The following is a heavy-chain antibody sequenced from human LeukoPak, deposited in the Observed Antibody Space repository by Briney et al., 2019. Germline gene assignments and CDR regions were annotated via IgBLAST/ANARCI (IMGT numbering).Heavy chain of an antibody. Sequence: SETLSLTCTVSDGSITRSSYYWGWIRQTPGEGLDWIGSIYYSGIAYYNPTLQGRVTMSVDTSKNQFSLKLNSVTVADTAVYYCARLRVTTGFDYWDQGIPVTVSS. CDR1: DGSITRSSYY. D-gene: IGHD2-21*02. J-gene: IGHJ4*02. CDR3: ARLRVTTGFDY. V-gene: IGHV4-39*01. CDR2: IYYSGIA.